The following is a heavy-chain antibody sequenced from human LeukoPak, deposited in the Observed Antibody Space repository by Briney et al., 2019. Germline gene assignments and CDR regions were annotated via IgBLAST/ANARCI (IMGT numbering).Heavy chain of an antibody. CDR1: GYTFSSNY. D-gene: IGHD3-10*01. Sequence: PGGSLRLSCAASGYTFSSNYMSWVRQAPGKGLEWVSVIYSGGSTYYADSVKGRFTISRDNSKNTLYLQMNSLRAEDTAVYYCARGQDYYGSGSYWFDPWGQGTLVTVSS. CDR2: IYSGGST. CDR3: ARGQDYYGSGSYWFDP. J-gene: IGHJ5*02. V-gene: IGHV3-53*01.